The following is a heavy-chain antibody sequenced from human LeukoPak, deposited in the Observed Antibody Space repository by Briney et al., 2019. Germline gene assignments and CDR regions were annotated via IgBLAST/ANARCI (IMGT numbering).Heavy chain of an antibody. CDR3: ATDRTTGTAGVLDY. V-gene: IGHV1-69*13. D-gene: IGHD1-1*01. CDR1: GGTFSSYA. Sequence: SVKVSCKASGGTFSSYAISWVRQAPGQGLEWMGGIIPIFGTANYAQKFQGRVTITADESTSTAYMELSSLRSEDTAMYYCATDRTTGTAGVLDYWGQGTLVTVSS. J-gene: IGHJ4*02. CDR2: IIPIFGTA.